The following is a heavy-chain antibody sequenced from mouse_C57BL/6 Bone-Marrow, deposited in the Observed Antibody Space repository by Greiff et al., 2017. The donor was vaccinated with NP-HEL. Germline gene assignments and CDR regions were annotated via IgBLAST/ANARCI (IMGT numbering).Heavy chain of an antibody. V-gene: IGHV1-15*01. Sequence: VQLQQSGAELVRPGASVTLSCKASGYTFTDYEMHWVKQTPVHGLEWIGAIDPETVGTAYNQKFKGKAILTADKSSSTAYMELRSLTSEDSAVYYCTRWGWRNAMDYWGQGTSVTVSS. J-gene: IGHJ4*01. D-gene: IGHD2-3*01. CDR2: IDPETVGT. CDR3: TRWGWRNAMDY. CDR1: GYTFTDYE.